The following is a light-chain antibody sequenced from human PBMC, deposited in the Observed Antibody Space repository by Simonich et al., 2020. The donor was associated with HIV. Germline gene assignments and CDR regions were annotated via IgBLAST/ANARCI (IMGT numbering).Light chain of an antibody. CDR1: QGISSW. CDR3: QQAIGFPRT. V-gene: IGKV1-12*01. J-gene: IGKJ1*01. CDR2: AAS. Sequence: DIQMTQSPSPVSASVGDRVTIPCRASQGISSWLAWYQHKPGKAPKLLMYAASTLQSGVPSRFSGSGSGTKFTLTITSLQPEDFATYYCQQAIGFPRTFGQGTKVEVK.